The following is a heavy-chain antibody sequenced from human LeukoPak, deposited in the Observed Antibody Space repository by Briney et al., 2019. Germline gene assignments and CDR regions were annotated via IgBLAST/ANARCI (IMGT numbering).Heavy chain of an antibody. CDR3: ARAATIWNPHS. Sequence: SETLSLTCTVSGGFISNYYWGWIRQPPGKGLDWIGSIYYSGNTYYNPSLMSRVTISVDTSKNQFSLRLSSVTAADTAVYYCARAATIWNPHSWGQGTLITVSS. CDR2: IYYSGNT. CDR1: GGFISNYY. V-gene: IGHV4-39*07. D-gene: IGHD5-12*01. J-gene: IGHJ4*02.